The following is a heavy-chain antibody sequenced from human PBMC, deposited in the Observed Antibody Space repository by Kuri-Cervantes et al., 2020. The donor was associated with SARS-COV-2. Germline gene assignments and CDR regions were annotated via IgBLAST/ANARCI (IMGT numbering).Heavy chain of an antibody. Sequence: SETLSLTCTVSGGSITNYYWNWIRQPPGKGLEWIGFIYDSGSTNCNPSLKSRVTMSVDTSKNQFSLKLSSVTAADTAVYYCARDYCSGGSCHNWFDPWGQGTLVTVSS. J-gene: IGHJ5*02. D-gene: IGHD2-15*01. CDR1: GGSITNYY. CDR2: IYDSGST. V-gene: IGHV4-59*01. CDR3: ARDYCSGGSCHNWFDP.